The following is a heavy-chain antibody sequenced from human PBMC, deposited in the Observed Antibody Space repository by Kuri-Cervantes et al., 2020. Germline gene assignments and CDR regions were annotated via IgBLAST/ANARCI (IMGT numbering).Heavy chain of an antibody. CDR2: IKQDGSEK. CDR1: GFTFSSYW. V-gene: IGHV3-7*01. D-gene: IGHD4-11*01. CDR3: ARGMTTEDYYYYGMDV. J-gene: IGHJ6*02. Sequence: GGSLRLSCAASGFTFSSYWMSWVRQAPGKGLEWVANIKQDGSEKYYVDSVKGRFTISRDNAKNSLYLQMNSLRAEDTAVYYCARGMTTEDYYYYGMDVWGQGTTVTVSS.